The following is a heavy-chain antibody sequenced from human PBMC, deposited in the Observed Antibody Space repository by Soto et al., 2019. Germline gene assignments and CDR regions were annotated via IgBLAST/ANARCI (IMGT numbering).Heavy chain of an antibody. CDR1: VFTFIDSA. Sequence: GWSLRLSCVGSVFTFIDSAMAWVRQAPGKGLEWLSVMSGDGRTRYALSVTGRFTISRDNSKNTLYLQMRSLRAEDAAAYYCVKWHTSNFDSLPFTGFDFWGQGTQVTVSS. V-gene: IGHV3-23*01. CDR2: MSGDGRT. CDR3: VKWHTSNFDSLPFTGFDF. D-gene: IGHD3-22*01. J-gene: IGHJ4*02.